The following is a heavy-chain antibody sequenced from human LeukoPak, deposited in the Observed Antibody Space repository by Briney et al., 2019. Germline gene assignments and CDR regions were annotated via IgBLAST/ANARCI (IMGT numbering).Heavy chain of an antibody. CDR3: ASGGYSYGFDY. Sequence: SETLSLTCTVSGGSISSSSYFWGWIRQPPGKGLEWIGSIYYSGNTYYNPSLKSRVTISVDRSKNQLSLKLSSVTAADTAMYYCASGGYSYGFDYWGQGTLVTVSS. CDR1: GGSISSSSYF. CDR2: IYYSGNT. D-gene: IGHD5-18*01. V-gene: IGHV4-39*07. J-gene: IGHJ4*02.